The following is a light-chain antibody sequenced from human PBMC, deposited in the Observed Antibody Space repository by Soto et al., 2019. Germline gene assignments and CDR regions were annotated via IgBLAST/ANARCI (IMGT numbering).Light chain of an antibody. V-gene: IGLV2-23*01. CDR1: SSDVGSYNL. J-gene: IGLJ1*01. CDR2: EGS. CDR3: CSYAGSSTYV. Sequence: QSALTQPASVSGSPGQSITISCTATSSDVGSYNLVSWYQQHQGKAPKRMIYEGSKRPSGVSNRFSGSKSGNTASLTISGLQAEDEADYYCCSYAGSSTYVFGTGTKVTVL.